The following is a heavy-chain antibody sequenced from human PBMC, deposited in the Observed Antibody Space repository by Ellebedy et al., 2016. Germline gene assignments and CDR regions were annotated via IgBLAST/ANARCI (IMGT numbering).Heavy chain of an antibody. D-gene: IGHD4-17*01. CDR1: GFIFKNFG. CDR3: ARAAYGDYIDF. CDR2: IWYDESQY. Sequence: GGSLRLSXAASGFIFKNFGMHWVRQAPNKGLEWVAVIWYDESQYHYVDSVKGRFTVSRDISKNMLYLQMNSLRVEDTAIYFCARAAYGDYIDFWGQGTLVTVSS. V-gene: IGHV3-33*01. J-gene: IGHJ4*02.